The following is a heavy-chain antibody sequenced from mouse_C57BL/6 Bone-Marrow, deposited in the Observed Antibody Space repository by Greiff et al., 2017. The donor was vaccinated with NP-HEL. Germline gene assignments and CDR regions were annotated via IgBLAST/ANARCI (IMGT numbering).Heavy chain of an antibody. CDR2: INPNNGGT. CDR3: ARRKWEYFDV. D-gene: IGHD4-1*01. V-gene: IGHV1-26*01. CDR1: GYTFTDYY. Sequence: EVQLQQSGPELVKPGASVKISCKASGYTFTDYYMNWVKQSHGKSLEWIGDINPNNGGTSYNQKFKGKATLTVDKSSSTAYMELRSLTSEDSAVYYCARRKWEYFDVWGTGTTVTVSS. J-gene: IGHJ1*03.